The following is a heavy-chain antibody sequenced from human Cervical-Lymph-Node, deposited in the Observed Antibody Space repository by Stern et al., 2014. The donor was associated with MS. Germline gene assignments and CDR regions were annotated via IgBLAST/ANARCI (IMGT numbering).Heavy chain of an antibody. CDR3: AKALPKHSGSYYSDY. CDR1: GFTFDDYA. J-gene: IGHJ4*02. V-gene: IGHV3-9*01. Sequence: EVHLVESGGGLVQPGRSLRLSCAASGFTFDDYAMHWVRQAPGKGLEWVSGISWNSGSIGYADSVKGRFTISRDNAKNSLYLQMNSLRAEDTALYYCAKALPKHSGSYYSDYWGQGTLVTVSS. CDR2: ISWNSGSI. D-gene: IGHD1-26*01.